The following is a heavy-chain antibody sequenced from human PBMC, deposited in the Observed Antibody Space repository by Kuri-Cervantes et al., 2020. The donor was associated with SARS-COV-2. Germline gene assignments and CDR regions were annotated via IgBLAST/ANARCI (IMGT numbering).Heavy chain of an antibody. V-gene: IGHV4-34*01. CDR3: ARDFFIAAAGTPFDY. CDR2: INHSGST. CDR1: GGSFSGYY. D-gene: IGHD6-13*01. Sequence: GSLRLSCAVYGGSFSGYYWSWIRQPPGKGLEWIGEINHSGSTSYNPSLKSRVTISVDTSKNQFSLKLSSVTAADTAVYYCARDFFIAAAGTPFDYWGQGTLVTVSS. J-gene: IGHJ4*02.